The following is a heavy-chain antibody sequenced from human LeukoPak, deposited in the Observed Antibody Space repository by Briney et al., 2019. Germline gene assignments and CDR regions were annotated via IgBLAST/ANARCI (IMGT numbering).Heavy chain of an antibody. V-gene: IGHV4-59*01. CDR2: IYYSGST. D-gene: IGHD3-16*01. CDR3: AGALGDLDAFDI. Sequence: SETLSLTCTVSGGSISSYYWSWIRQPPGQGQERIGYIYYSGSTNYNPSLKSRVTIAVETSKNQCSLKLSFVTAGDTAVYYCAGALGDLDAFDIWGQGTMVTVSS. J-gene: IGHJ3*02. CDR1: GGSISSYY.